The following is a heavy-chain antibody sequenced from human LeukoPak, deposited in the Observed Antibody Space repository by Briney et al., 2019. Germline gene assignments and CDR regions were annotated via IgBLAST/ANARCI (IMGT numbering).Heavy chain of an antibody. CDR2: INVNSGGT. Sequence: EASVKVSCKASGGTFSSYAISWVRQAPGQGLEWMGWINVNSGGTNYAQKFYARVTMTRDTSISTAYMELSRLRSDDTAVFYCARSPHILTGENFDFWGQGTLVTVSS. CDR1: GGTFSSYA. J-gene: IGHJ4*02. CDR3: ARSPHILTGENFDF. D-gene: IGHD3-9*01. V-gene: IGHV1-2*02.